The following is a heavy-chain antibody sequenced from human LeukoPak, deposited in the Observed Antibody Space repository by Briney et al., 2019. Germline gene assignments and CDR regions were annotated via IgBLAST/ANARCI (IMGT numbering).Heavy chain of an antibody. Sequence: PGGSLRPSCAASGFAISTNYMNWVRQAPGKGLEWVSVIFSDDNTYYADSVKGRFTISRDISKNTVYLQMNSLRAEDTAVYYCATLRWGQVDYWGQGTLVTVSS. CDR2: IFSDDNT. CDR3: ATLRWGQVDY. J-gene: IGHJ4*02. D-gene: IGHD2-21*02. V-gene: IGHV3-53*01. CDR1: GFAISTNY.